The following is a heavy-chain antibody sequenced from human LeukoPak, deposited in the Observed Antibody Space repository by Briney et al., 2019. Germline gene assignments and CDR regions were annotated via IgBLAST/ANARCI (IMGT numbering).Heavy chain of an antibody. CDR1: GFTFSSYA. V-gene: IGHV3-30-3*01. Sequence: GGSLRLSCAASGFTFSSYAMHWVRQAPGKGLEWVAVISYDGSNKCYADSVKGRFTISRDNSKNTLYPQMNSLRTEDTAVYYCARSTYYDILTGYYGNYYFDYWGQGTLVTVSS. D-gene: IGHD3-9*01. CDR3: ARSTYYDILTGYYGNYYFDY. CDR2: ISYDGSNK. J-gene: IGHJ4*02.